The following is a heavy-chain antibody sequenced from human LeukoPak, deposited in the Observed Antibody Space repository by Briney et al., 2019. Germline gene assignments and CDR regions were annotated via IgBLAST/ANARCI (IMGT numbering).Heavy chain of an antibody. J-gene: IGHJ6*02. Sequence: GGSLRLSCAASGFTFSSYVMSWVRQAPGKGLEWVAVISYDGSNKYYADSVKGRFTISRDNSKNTLYLQMNSLRAEDTAVYYCAKDLEYYYDSSGYQGYYGMDVWGQGTTVTVSS. CDR2: ISYDGSNK. D-gene: IGHD3-22*01. V-gene: IGHV3-30*18. CDR1: GFTFSSYV. CDR3: AKDLEYYYDSSGYQGYYGMDV.